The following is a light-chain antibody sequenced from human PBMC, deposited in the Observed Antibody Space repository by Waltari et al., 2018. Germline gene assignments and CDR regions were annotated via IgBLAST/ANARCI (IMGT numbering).Light chain of an antibody. CDR3: QQSYTKPQT. V-gene: IGKV1-39*01. Sequence: TCRARESVSRYLNWYRQKAGEAPNLVIYSTSTLHTGVPSRFSGSGSGTDFTLTINNLQPEDFATYYCQQSYTKPQTFGQGTKVEV. CDR2: STS. CDR1: ESVSRY. J-gene: IGKJ1*01.